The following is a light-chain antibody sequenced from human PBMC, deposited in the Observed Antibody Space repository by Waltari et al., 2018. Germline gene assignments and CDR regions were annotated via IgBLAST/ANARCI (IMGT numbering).Light chain of an antibody. CDR2: AAS. J-gene: IGKJ1*01. Sequence: DIQMTQSPSSLSASVGDRVTITCRASQSISSHLNWYQQKPGKAPNLLIHAASTLHSGVPSRFSGSGSGTDFTLTISSLQPEDFATYYCQQYGTYPWTFGQGTKVDVK. V-gene: IGKV1-39*01. CDR3: QQYGTYPWT. CDR1: QSISSH.